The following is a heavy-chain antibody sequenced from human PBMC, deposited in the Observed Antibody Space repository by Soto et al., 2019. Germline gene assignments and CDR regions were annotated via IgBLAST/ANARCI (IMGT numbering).Heavy chain of an antibody. D-gene: IGHD3-3*01. CDR3: TSHITIFGVVISEDAFDI. Sequence: GGSLRLSCAASGFTFSGSAMHWVRQASGKGLEWVGRIRSKANSYATAYAASVKGRFTISRDDSKNTAYLQMNSLKTEDTAVYYCTSHITIFGVVISEDAFDIWGQGTMVTVSS. J-gene: IGHJ3*02. CDR2: IRSKANSYAT. V-gene: IGHV3-73*01. CDR1: GFTFSGSA.